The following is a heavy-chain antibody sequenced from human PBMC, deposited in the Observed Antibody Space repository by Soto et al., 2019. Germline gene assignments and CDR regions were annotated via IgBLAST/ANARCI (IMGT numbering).Heavy chain of an antibody. CDR3: ARARYGDSMFFDY. CDR1: GGSISSGGFD. V-gene: IGHV4-31*03. J-gene: IGHJ4*02. Sequence: SETLSLTCTVSGGSISSGGFDVSWIRQHPGRGLEWIGYIYYSGSTYYNPSLKSRVSISVDTSKNRFSLKLSSVTAADTAVYYCARARYGDSMFFDYWGRGTLVTVSS. CDR2: IYYSGST. D-gene: IGHD4-17*01.